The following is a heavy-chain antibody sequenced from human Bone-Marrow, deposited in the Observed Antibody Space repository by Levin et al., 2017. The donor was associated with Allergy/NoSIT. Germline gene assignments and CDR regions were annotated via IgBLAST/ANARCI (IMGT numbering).Heavy chain of an antibody. CDR2: ISSDGTST. V-gene: IGHV3-74*03. CDR3: TCGTSGRTGAFGV. Sequence: QAGGSLRLSCAASGLSVSNQYMHWVRQAPGKGLAWVSRISSDGTSTKYIDSVRGRFTIFRDNARNTLYLQLDSLRDEDTGRYFCTCGTSGRTGAFGVWGQGTVVTVSS. J-gene: IGHJ3*01. CDR1: GLSVSNQY. D-gene: IGHD1-14*01.